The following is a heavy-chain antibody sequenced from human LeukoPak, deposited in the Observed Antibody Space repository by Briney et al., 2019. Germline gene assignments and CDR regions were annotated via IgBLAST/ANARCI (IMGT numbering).Heavy chain of an antibody. J-gene: IGHJ4*02. Sequence: PSETLSLTCAVYGGPFSGYYWSWIRQPPGKGLEWIGEINHSGSTNYNPSLKSRVTISVDTSKNQFSLKLSSVTAADTAVYYCASLRRKLGYYWGQGTLVTVSS. CDR1: GGPFSGYY. D-gene: IGHD2-15*01. CDR2: INHSGST. V-gene: IGHV4-34*01. CDR3: ASLRRKLGYY.